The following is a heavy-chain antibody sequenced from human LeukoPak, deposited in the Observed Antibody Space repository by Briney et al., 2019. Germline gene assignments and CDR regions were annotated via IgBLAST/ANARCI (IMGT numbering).Heavy chain of an antibody. J-gene: IGHJ5*02. CDR1: GYSFTSYG. Sequence: ASVKVSCKASGYSFTSYGISWVRQAPGQGLEWMGWISAYNGNTKYAQKLQGRVTMTTDTSTSTAYMELRSLRSDDTAVYSCARDLGDIVVIPPAISLPWGQATLVTVSS. D-gene: IGHD2-2*01. CDR3: ARDLGDIVVIPPAISLP. CDR2: ISAYNGNT. V-gene: IGHV1-18*01.